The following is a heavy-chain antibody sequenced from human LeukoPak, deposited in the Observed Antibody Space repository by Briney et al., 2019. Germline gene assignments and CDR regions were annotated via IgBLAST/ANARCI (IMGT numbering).Heavy chain of an antibody. CDR1: GFTFSTYT. CDR2: ISSSSYI. V-gene: IGHV3-21*01. CDR3: ARAKPYYGMDV. J-gene: IGHJ6*02. Sequence: GGSLRLSCAAPGFTFSTYTINWVRQAPGKGLEWVSSISSSSYIYYADSVKGRFTISRDNAKNSLYLQMNSLRAEDTAVYYCARAKPYYGMDVWGQGTTVTVSS.